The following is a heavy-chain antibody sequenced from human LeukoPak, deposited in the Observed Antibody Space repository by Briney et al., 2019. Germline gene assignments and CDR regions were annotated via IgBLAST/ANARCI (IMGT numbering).Heavy chain of an antibody. CDR3: ARLDFEETYYYDSSRDAFDI. CDR2: IYYSGST. V-gene: IGHV4-59*08. CDR1: GGSMRSYY. J-gene: IGHJ3*02. D-gene: IGHD3-22*01. Sequence: SETLSLTCTVSGGSMRSYYWSWIRQPPGKGLEWIGYIYYSGSTKYNPSLKSRVTISVDMSKNQFSLKMSSATAADTAVYYCARLDFEETYYYDSSRDAFDIWGQGTMVTVSS.